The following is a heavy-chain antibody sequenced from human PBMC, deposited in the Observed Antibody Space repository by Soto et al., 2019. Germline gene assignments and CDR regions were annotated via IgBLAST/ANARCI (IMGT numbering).Heavy chain of an antibody. V-gene: IGHV3-74*01. J-gene: IGHJ6*03. CDR2: INSDGSST. Sequence: PGGSLRLSCAASGFTFSSYWMHWVRQAPGKGLVWVSRINSDGSSTSYADSVKGRFTISRDNAKNTLYLQMNSLRAEDTAVYYFARDRKYYDFWSGPPYMDVWGKGTTVTVSS. D-gene: IGHD3-3*01. CDR1: GFTFSSYW. CDR3: ARDRKYYDFWSGPPYMDV.